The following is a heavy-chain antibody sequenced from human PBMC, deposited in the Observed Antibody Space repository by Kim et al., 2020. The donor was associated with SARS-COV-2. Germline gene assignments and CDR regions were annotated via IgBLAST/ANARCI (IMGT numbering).Heavy chain of an antibody. CDR3: AKDWEVRGITPDY. D-gene: IGHD3-10*01. Sequence: ASVKVSCKASGYTFTSYAMHWLRQAPGQRFEWMGWINAGNGYTKYSQKFQGRLTITRDTSASTAYMELSSLTSEDTAVYYCAKDWEVRGITPDYWGQGTPVTVSS. CDR2: INAGNGYT. CDR1: GYTFTSYA. V-gene: IGHV1-3*01. J-gene: IGHJ4*02.